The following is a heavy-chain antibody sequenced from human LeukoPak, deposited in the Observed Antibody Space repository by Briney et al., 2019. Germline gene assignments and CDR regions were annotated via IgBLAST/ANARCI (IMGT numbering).Heavy chain of an antibody. J-gene: IGHJ5*02. CDR1: GFTFSSYE. V-gene: IGHV3-48*03. CDR3: ARDNAQYGNWFDR. D-gene: IGHD4-11*01. CDR2: ISSSGSTI. Sequence: GGSLRLSCAASGFTFSSYEMNWVRQAPRKGLEWVSYISSSGSTIYYADSVKGRFTISRDNAKNSLYLQMNSLRAEDTAVYYCARDNAQYGNWFDRWGQGTLVTVSS.